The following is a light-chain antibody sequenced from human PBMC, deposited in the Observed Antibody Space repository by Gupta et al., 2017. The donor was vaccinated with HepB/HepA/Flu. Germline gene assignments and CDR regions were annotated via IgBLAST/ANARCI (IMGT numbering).Light chain of an antibody. J-gene: IGLJ1*01. CDR3: HVWDTNSDHQV. Sequence: SFVLTPPPSVSVAPGKTATITCGGNNIGSKTVHWYQQKPGQAPVLVVFDDSARPSGVPERFSGSKSGNTATLSITWVEAGDEADYYCHVWDTNSDHQVFGTGTKVTVL. CDR2: DDS. CDR1: NIGSKT. V-gene: IGLV3-21*03.